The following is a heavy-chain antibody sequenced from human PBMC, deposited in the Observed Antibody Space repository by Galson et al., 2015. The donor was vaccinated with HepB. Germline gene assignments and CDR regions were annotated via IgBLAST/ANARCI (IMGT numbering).Heavy chain of an antibody. V-gene: IGHV3-30-3*01. CDR3: ARVDPLTSSFDY. CDR1: GFTFSSYA. Sequence: SLRLSCAASGFTFSSYAMHWVRQAPGKGLEWVAVISYDGSNKYYADSVKGRFTISRDNPKNTLYLQMNSLRAEDTAVYYRARVDPLTSSFDYWGQGTLVTVSS. CDR2: ISYDGSNK. J-gene: IGHJ4*02.